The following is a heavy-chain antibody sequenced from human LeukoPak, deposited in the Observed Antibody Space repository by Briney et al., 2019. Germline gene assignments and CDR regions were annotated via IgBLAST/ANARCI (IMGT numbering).Heavy chain of an antibody. D-gene: IGHD2-8*02. CDR1: GGSISTGGYF. V-gene: IGHV4-31*03. CDR2: FYYSGST. CDR3: ARAPGTAYHAYYFDS. J-gene: IGHJ4*02. Sequence: SETLSLTCTVFGGSISTGGYFWSWIRQHPGRGLEWLGYFYYSGSTYYDPSLKSRVTISVDTSKNQFSLKLTSVTAADTAVYYCARAPGTAYHAYYFDSWGQGTLVTVSS.